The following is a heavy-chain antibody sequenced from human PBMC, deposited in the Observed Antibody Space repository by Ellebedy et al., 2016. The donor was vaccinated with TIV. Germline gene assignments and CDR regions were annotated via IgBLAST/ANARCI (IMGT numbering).Heavy chain of an antibody. J-gene: IGHJ4*02. CDR2: ISGSGGST. CDR1: GFTFSSYA. V-gene: IGHV3-23*01. Sequence: GESLKISXAASGFTFSSYAMSWVRQAPGKGLEWVSAISGSGGSTYYVDSVKGRFTISRDNSKNTLYLQMNSLRAEDTAVYYCAKAGVIGVYFDYWGQGTLVTVSS. CDR3: AKAGVIGVYFDY. D-gene: IGHD2-21*01.